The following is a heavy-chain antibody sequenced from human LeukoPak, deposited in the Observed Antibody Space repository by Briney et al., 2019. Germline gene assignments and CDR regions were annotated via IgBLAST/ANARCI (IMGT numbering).Heavy chain of an antibody. J-gene: IGHJ4*02. CDR1: GGTFSGYY. CDR2: INHSGST. D-gene: IGHD3-22*01. Sequence: SETLSLTCAVYGGTFSGYYWSWIRQPPGKGLEWIGEINHSGSTNYNPSLKSRVTISVDTSKNQFSLKLSSVTAADTAVYYCAYYDSSGYGSWGQGTLVTVSS. V-gene: IGHV4-34*08. CDR3: AYYDSSGYGS.